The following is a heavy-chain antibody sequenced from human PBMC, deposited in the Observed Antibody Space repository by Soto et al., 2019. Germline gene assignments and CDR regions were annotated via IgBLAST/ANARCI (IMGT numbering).Heavy chain of an antibody. CDR3: ARFSLIGGAPPNYFDS. V-gene: IGHV4-39*01. CDR1: GGSISSSSYY. J-gene: IGHJ4*02. CDR2: IYYSGST. Sequence: SETLSLTCTVSGGSISSSSYYWGWIRQPPGKGLEWIGSIYYSGSTYYNPSLKSRVTISVDTSKNQFSLKLSSVTAADTAVYYWARFSLIGGAPPNYFDSGGQETLLPVSS. D-gene: IGHD1-26*01.